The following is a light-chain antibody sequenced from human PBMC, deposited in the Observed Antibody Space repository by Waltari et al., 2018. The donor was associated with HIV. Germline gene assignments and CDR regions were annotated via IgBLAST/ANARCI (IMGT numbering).Light chain of an antibody. J-gene: IGLJ3*02. V-gene: IGLV7-46*01. Sequence: QAVVTQEPSLTVSPGGTVTLTCDSSTGPVTNAHYPYWLQQRPVQAPRTLIFDTTNRHSWTPARFSGCLLGGKAALTLSGAQSEDEAEYYCLLSYNGARVFGGGTKVTV. CDR3: LLSYNGARV. CDR1: TGPVTNAHY. CDR2: DTT.